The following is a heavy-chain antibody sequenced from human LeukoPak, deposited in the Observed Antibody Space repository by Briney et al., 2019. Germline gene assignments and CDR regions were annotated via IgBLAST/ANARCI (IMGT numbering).Heavy chain of an antibody. J-gene: IGHJ4*02. D-gene: IGHD4-17*01. CDR2: IKQDESEK. CDR1: GITFSSYW. CDR3: ARLGARQILDY. V-gene: IGHV3-7*01. Sequence: PGGSLRLSCAASGITFSSYWMSWVRQAPGKGLEWVANIKQDESEKYYVDSVKGRFTVSRDDAKSSLYLQMNSLRAEDTAVYYCARLGARQILDYWGQGTLVTVSS.